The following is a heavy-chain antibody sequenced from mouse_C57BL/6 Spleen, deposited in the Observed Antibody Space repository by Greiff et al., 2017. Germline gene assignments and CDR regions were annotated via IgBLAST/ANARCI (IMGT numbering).Heavy chain of an antibody. J-gene: IGHJ2*01. Sequence: QVQLQQPGAELVMPGASVKLSCKASGYTFTSYWMHWVKQRPGQGLEWIGEIDPSDSYTNYNQKFKGKSTLTVDKSSSTAYMQLSSLTSEDSAVXYCARLEGSRKCDYWGQGTTLTVSS. CDR3: ARLEGSRKCDY. CDR1: GYTFTSYW. CDR2: IDPSDSYT. V-gene: IGHV1-69*01. D-gene: IGHD1-1*01.